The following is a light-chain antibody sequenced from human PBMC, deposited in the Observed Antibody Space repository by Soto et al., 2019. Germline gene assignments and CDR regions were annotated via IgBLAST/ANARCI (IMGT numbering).Light chain of an antibody. V-gene: IGLV2-14*01. Sequence: QSALTQPASVSGSPGQSITISCTGTSSDVGGYNYVSWYQQHPGKAPKLMIYEVNYRPSGVSNRFSGSKSGNTASLTISGLQGEDEANYYCGSYTSSSTVGFGGGTKLTVL. CDR1: SSDVGGYNY. CDR3: GSYTSSSTVG. J-gene: IGLJ2*01. CDR2: EVN.